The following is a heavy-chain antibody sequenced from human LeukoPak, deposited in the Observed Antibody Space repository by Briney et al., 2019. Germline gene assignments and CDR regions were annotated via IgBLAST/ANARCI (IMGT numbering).Heavy chain of an antibody. J-gene: IGHJ4*02. D-gene: IGHD2-21*01. Sequence: SETLSLTCTVSGFSFTSYYLSCVRQPAGKGLEWIGRIYISGSTNYNPSLKSRVTMSIDTSKNQFSLTLTCFTSADTAVYYCARTHYYSGGDDYWGQGTLVTVSS. CDR3: ARTHYYSGGDDY. V-gene: IGHV4-4*07. CDR1: GFSFTSYY. CDR2: IYISGST.